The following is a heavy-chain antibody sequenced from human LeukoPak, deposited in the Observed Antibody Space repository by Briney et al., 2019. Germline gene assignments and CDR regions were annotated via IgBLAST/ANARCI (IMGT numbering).Heavy chain of an antibody. CDR1: GFPFSSYG. V-gene: IGHV3-21*04. J-gene: IGHJ3*01. CDR2: ISSTSSYR. Sequence: GGSLRLSCVASGFPFSSYGMNWVRQAPGKGLEWVSSISSTSSYRSYAESVKGRFTVSRDNAKNSLHLQMNSLRAEDTAVYYCTRDPNGDYVGAFDFWDKGTLVIVSS. CDR3: TRDPNGDYVGAFDF. D-gene: IGHD4-23*01.